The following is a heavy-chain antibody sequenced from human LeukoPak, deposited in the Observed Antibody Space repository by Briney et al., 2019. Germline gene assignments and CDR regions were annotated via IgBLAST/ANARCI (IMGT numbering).Heavy chain of an antibody. CDR3: AKDRVGATRVNWFDP. CDR2: ISWNSGSI. D-gene: IGHD1-26*01. Sequence: GRSLRLSCAASGFTFDDYAMHWVRQAPGKGLEWVSGISWNSGSIGYADSVKGRFTISRDNSKNTLYLQMNSLRAEDTAVYYCAKDRVGATRVNWFDPWGQGTLVTVSS. J-gene: IGHJ5*02. CDR1: GFTFDDYA. V-gene: IGHV3-9*01.